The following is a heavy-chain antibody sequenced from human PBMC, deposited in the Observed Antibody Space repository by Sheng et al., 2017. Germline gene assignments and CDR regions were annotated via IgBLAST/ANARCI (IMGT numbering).Heavy chain of an antibody. V-gene: IGHV3-11*04. D-gene: IGHD1-26*01. Sequence: QVQLVESGGGLVKPGGSLRLSCAASGFTFSDHYMSWIRQAPGKGLEWISYISSTGSAIYYTDSLKGRFTISRDNAKNSLYLQMNNLRAEDTAMYYCARYRGSYDYLDLWGRGTLVTVSS. CDR2: ISSTGSAI. CDR1: GFTFSDHY. J-gene: IGHJ2*01. CDR3: ARYRGSYDYLDL.